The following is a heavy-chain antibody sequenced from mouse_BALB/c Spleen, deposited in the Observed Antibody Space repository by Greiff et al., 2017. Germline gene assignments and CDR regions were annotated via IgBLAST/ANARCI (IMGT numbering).Heavy chain of an antibody. V-gene: IGHV1-4*02. J-gene: IGHJ3*01. Sequence: VQLQQSAAELARPGASVKMSCKASGYTFTSYTMHWVKQRPGQGLEWIGYINPSSGYTEYNQKFKDKTTLTADKSSSTAYMQLSSLTSEDSAVYYCARLTTRAYWGQGTLVTVSA. CDR1: GYTFTSYT. CDR2: INPSSGYT. CDR3: ARLTTRAY.